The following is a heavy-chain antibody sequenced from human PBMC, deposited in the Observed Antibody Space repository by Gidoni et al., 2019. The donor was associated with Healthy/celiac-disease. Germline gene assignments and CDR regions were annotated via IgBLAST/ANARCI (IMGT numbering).Heavy chain of an antibody. CDR1: GYDFTTAW. CDR2: IFPHDSDT. CDR3: VRHGIHLPGYDGSAYGVDV. J-gene: IGHJ6*02. D-gene: IGHD2-2*03. Sequence: EEQLVQSRPVVKKTGESRKISCRGSGYDFTTAWVAWVRQMSGRGLEWMGSIFPHDSDTKYSPSFEGRVIISVDKTVSTAYLQWRTLRTSDTAMYYCVRHGIHLPGYDGSAYGVDVWGPGTTVTVSS. V-gene: IGHV5-51*01.